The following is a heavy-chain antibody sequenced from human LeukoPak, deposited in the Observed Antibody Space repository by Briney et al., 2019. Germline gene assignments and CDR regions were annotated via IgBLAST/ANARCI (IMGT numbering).Heavy chain of an antibody. Sequence: ASVKVSCKASGYTFTGYYMHWLRQAPGQGLEWMGWINPNSGGTNYAQKLQGRVTMTTDTSTSTAYMELRSLRSDDTAVYYCARDRAMGYSYSFDYWGQGTLVTVSS. J-gene: IGHJ4*02. CDR2: INPNSGGT. V-gene: IGHV1-2*02. D-gene: IGHD5-18*01. CDR3: ARDRAMGYSYSFDY. CDR1: GYTFTGYY.